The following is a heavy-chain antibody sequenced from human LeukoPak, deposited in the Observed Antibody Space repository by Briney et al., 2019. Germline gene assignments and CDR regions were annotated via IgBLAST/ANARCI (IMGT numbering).Heavy chain of an antibody. Sequence: SETLSLTCAVYGGSFSGYYWSWIRQPPGKGLEWIGEINHSGSTNYNPSLKSRVTISVDTSKNQFSLKLSSVTAADTAVYYCARLRITMVRGAWFDPWGRGTLVTVSS. D-gene: IGHD3-10*01. J-gene: IGHJ5*02. CDR2: INHSGST. CDR3: ARLRITMVRGAWFDP. V-gene: IGHV4-34*01. CDR1: GGSFSGYY.